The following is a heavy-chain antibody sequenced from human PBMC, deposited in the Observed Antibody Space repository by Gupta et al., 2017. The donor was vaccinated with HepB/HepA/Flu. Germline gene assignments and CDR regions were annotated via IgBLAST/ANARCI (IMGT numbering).Heavy chain of an antibody. Sequence: QVQLVQSGAEVKKPWASVTVSCKASGYTFTGYYMPWVRQAPGRGLEWMGWINPNSGGTKFAQKLQGRVTMTRDTSISTAYMELSSLRSDDTAVYYCARGSAIVVVPAAIGHRYYYMDVWGKGTTVTVSS. CDR2: INPNSGGT. D-gene: IGHD2-2*01. V-gene: IGHV1-2*02. CDR3: ARGSAIVVVPAAIGHRYYYMDV. J-gene: IGHJ6*03. CDR1: GYTFTGYY.